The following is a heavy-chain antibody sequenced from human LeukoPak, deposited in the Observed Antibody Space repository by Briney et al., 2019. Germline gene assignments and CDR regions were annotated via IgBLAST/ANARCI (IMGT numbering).Heavy chain of an antibody. J-gene: IGHJ4*02. V-gene: IGHV1-69*04. D-gene: IGHD6-25*01. CDR1: GATFSIYA. CDR3: ARESRGDYYYDY. CDR2: IIPILGIA. Sequence: SVKLSCNASGATFSIYAISWVRQAPGQGHEWMGSIIPILGIANYAQKCQGRVTITADKTTSTAYMELSSLRSEDTAVYYCARESRGDYYYDYWGQGTLVTVSS.